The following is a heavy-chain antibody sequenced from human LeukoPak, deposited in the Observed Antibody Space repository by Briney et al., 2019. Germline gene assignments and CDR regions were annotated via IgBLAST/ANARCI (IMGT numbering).Heavy chain of an antibody. CDR3: ARSPSMTINLDY. Sequence: ASVKVSCKASGYTFTNYYMLWVRQAPGQGLEWMGIINPSGGSTSYAQKFQGRVTMTRDTSTSTVYMELSSLRSEDTAVYYCARSPSMTINLDYWGQGTRVTVSS. CDR1: GYTFTNYY. J-gene: IGHJ4*02. D-gene: IGHD2/OR15-2a*01. V-gene: IGHV1-46*03. CDR2: INPSGGST.